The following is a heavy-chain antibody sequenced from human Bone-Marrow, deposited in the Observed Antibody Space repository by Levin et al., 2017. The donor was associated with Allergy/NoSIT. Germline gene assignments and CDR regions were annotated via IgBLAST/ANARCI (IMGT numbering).Heavy chain of an antibody. CDR3: ARELGNSGYAFDV. CDR1: GFPFGSYA. V-gene: IGHV3-48*02. CDR2: ISGISSHI. J-gene: IGHJ4*02. Sequence: GGSLRLSCTASGFPFGSYAMTWVRQAPGKGLEWVAYISGISSHIYYGDSVKGRFTVSRDNVKNSMSLQMTSLSHDDTGVYFCARELGNSGYAFDVWGQGTLVTVSS. D-gene: IGHD2-2*01.